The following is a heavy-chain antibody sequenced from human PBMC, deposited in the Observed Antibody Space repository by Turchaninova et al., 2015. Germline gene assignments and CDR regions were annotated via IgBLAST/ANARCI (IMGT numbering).Heavy chain of an antibody. CDR1: GFSLSNARMG. CDR3: ARIRILAAAGTNYYYGMDV. CDR2: IFSNDEK. D-gene: IGHD6-13*01. V-gene: IGHV2-26*01. J-gene: IGHJ6*02. Sequence: QVTLKESGPVLVKPTETLTLTCTVSGFSLSNARMGVSWIRQPPGKTLEWLAHIFSNDEKSYSPSLNSRLTISTATPKTPVVLTMTNMDPVDTATYYCARIRILAAAGTNYYYGMDVWGQGTTVTVSS.